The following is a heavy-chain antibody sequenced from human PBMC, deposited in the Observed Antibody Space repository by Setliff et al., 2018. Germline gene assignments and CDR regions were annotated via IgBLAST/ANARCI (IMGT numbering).Heavy chain of an antibody. J-gene: IGHJ4*02. CDR1: GGSFSGYY. V-gene: IGHV4-39*01. Sequence: SETLSLTCGVSGGSFSGYYWGLIRQPPGKGLEWIGSIFYSGRTFYNPSLKSRVTISVDTSKNQFSLTLSSVTAADTAVYYCARLPNYVWGSPVDYWGQGTLVTVSS. D-gene: IGHD3-16*01. CDR3: ARLPNYVWGSPVDY. CDR2: IFYSGRT.